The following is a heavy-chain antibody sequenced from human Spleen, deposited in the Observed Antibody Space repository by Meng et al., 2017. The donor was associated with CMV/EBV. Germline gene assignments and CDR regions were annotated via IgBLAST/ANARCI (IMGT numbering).Heavy chain of an antibody. D-gene: IGHD3-3*01. Sequence: GESLKISCAASGFNFSGSAMHWVRQASGKGLEWVGRIRSKDNNYATQYAASVKGRFTISRDNAKNSLSLQMNSLRAEDTAVYYCARDDFWTRNYFDFWGQGTLVTVSS. CDR2: IRSKDNNYAT. J-gene: IGHJ4*02. CDR3: ARDDFWTRNYFDF. V-gene: IGHV3-73*01. CDR1: GFNFSGSA.